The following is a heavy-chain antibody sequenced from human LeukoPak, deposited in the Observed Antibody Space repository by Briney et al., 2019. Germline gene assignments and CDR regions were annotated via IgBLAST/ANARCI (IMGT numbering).Heavy chain of an antibody. V-gene: IGHV1-2*02. CDR3: ARVGHSGSWYGSGQYYFDY. CDR1: GYTFTGYY. CDR2: INPNSGGT. J-gene: IGHJ4*02. D-gene: IGHD6-13*01. Sequence: ASVKVSCKASGYTFTGYYMHWVRQAPGQGLEWMGWINPNSGGTNYAQKFQGRVTMTRDTSISTAYMELSSLRSEDTAVYYCARVGHSGSWYGSGQYYFDYWGQGTLVTVSS.